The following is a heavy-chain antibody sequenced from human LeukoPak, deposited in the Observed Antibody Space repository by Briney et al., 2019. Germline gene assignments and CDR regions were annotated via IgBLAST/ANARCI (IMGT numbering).Heavy chain of an antibody. Sequence: ASVKVSCKASGYTFTGYYMHWVRQAPGQGLEWMGWINPNSGGTNYAQKFQGRVTMTRDTSISTAYMELSRLGSDDTAVYYCASAGAGGLLAYYYYYGMDVWGQGTTVTVSS. D-gene: IGHD3-16*01. CDR3: ASAGAGGLLAYYYYYGMDV. CDR1: GYTFTGYY. V-gene: IGHV1-2*02. CDR2: INPNSGGT. J-gene: IGHJ6*02.